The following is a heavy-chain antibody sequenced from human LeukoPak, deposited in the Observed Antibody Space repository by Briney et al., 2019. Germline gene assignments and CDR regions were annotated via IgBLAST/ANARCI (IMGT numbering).Heavy chain of an antibody. V-gene: IGHV4-59*01. D-gene: IGHD3-22*01. CDR1: GVSISSYY. CDR2: IYYSGST. CDR3: ARVTYYYDSSGPGYDAFDI. J-gene: IGHJ3*02. Sequence: PSETLSLTCTVSGVSISSYYWSWIRQPPGKGLEWVGDIYYSGSTNYNPSLKSRVTISVDTSKNQFSLKLSSVTAADTAVYYCARVTYYYDSSGPGYDAFDIWGQGTMVTVSS.